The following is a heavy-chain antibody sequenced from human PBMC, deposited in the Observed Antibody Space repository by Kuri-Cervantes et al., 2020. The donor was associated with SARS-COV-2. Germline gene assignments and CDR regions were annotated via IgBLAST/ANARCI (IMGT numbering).Heavy chain of an antibody. Sequence: GGSLRLSCAASGFTFSSYGMHWVRQAPGKGLEWVAVIWYDGSNKYYADSVKGRLTISRDNSKNTLYLQMNSLRAEDTAVYYCARDLVASSYYYYYGMDVWGQGTTVTVSS. CDR3: ARDLVASSYYYYYGMDV. CDR1: GFTFSSYG. J-gene: IGHJ6*02. CDR2: IWYDGSNK. D-gene: IGHD2-8*02. V-gene: IGHV3-33*01.